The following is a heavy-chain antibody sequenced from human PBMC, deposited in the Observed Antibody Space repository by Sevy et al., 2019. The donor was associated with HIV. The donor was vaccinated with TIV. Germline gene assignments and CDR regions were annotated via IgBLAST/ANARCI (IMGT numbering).Heavy chain of an antibody. CDR2: ISYDGSSK. CDR3: AILGVVCVSTNCYGMRSLSFDF. J-gene: IGHJ4*02. Sequence: GGSLRLSCAASGFTFSSFEMHWVRQAPGKGLEWVAVISYDGSSKYYPDSVKGRFTISRDNAKNTLYLQMNRLRPEDTAVYFCAILGVVCVSTNCYGMRSLSFDFWGQGTLVTVSS. CDR1: GFTFSSFE. D-gene: IGHD2-2*01. V-gene: IGHV3-30-3*01.